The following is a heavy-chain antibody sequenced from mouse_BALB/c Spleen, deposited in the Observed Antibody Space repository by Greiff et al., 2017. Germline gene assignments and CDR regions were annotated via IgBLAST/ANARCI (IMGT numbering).Heavy chain of an antibody. Sequence: EVMLVESGGGLVQPGGSMKLSCVASGFTFSNYWMNWVRQSPEKGLEWVAEIRLKSNNYATHYAESVKGRFTISRDDSKSSVYLQMNNLRAEDTGIYYCTRRDYGNFAYWGQGTLVTVSA. V-gene: IGHV6-6*02. CDR1: GFTFSNYW. D-gene: IGHD2-1*01. J-gene: IGHJ3*01. CDR2: IRLKSNNYAT. CDR3: TRRDYGNFAY.